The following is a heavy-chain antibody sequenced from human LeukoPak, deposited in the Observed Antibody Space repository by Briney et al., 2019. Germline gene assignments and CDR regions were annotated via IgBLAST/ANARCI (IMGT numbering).Heavy chain of an antibody. CDR3: ARVGIDYSGNIIKYYFDY. CDR2: IYYSGST. D-gene: IGHD4-23*01. V-gene: IGHV4-59*01. Sequence: PSETLSLTCTVSGGSISSYYWSWIRQPPGKGLEWIGNIYYSGSTNYNPSLKSRVTISVDTSKNQFSLKLSSVTAADTAVYYCARVGIDYSGNIIKYYFDYWGQGTLVTVSS. CDR1: GGSISSYY. J-gene: IGHJ4*02.